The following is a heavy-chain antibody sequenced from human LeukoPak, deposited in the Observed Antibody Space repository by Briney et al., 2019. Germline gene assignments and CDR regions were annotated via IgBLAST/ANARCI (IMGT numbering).Heavy chain of an antibody. CDR1: GGSISSGGYY. Sequence: SQTLSLTCTVSGGSISSGGYYWSWIRQHPGKGLEWIGYIYYSGSTYYNPSLKSRVTISVDTSKNQFSLKLSSVTAADTAVYYCASRVPSGMIDYWGQGTLVTVSS. CDR2: IYYSGST. D-gene: IGHD1-26*01. CDR3: ASRVPSGMIDY. V-gene: IGHV4-31*03. J-gene: IGHJ4*02.